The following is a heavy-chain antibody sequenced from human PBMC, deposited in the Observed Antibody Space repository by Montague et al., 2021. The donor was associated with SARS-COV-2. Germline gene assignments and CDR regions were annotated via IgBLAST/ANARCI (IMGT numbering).Heavy chain of an antibody. CDR1: GRSGGRYY. CDR3: ARSLDPSGTYYLPY. D-gene: IGHD3-10*01. J-gene: IGHJ4*02. CDR2: IHYIGRN. V-gene: IGHV4-59*02. Sequence: SETLSLTCSVDGRSGGRYYWSWLEQHTAKLLACIGHIHYIGRNTNSPSFKSRVTISIDTPKNQFPLKLSSVTAADTAVDYCARSLDPSGTYYLPYWGQGTLVTVSS.